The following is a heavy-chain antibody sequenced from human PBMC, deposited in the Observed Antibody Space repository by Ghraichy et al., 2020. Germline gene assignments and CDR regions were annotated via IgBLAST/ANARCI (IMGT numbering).Heavy chain of an antibody. D-gene: IGHD3-22*01. V-gene: IGHV4-39*01. CDR2: IYYSGST. CDR3: ARLSSGYYDSSGYYGWYFDL. CDR1: GGSISSSDYY. J-gene: IGHJ2*01. Sequence: GSLRLSCTVSGGSISSSDYYWGWIRQPPGKGLEWIGSIYYSGSTYYSPSLESRLTMSVDTSKNQFSLKLSSVTAADTAVYYCARLSSGYYDSSGYYGWYFDLWGRGTLVTVSS.